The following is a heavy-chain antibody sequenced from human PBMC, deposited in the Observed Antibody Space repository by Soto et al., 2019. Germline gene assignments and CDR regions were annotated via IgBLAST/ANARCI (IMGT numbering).Heavy chain of an antibody. CDR2: IIPMFDRP. V-gene: IGHV1-69*01. D-gene: IGHD4-17*01. Sequence: QVRLEQSGAEMKKPGSSVKVSCKASGGTFGNYAIDWVRQAPGQGLEWIGGIIPMFDRPKYALKFQGRVTITADEYTNTAYLELSSLLSEDTAVYYCARPAADYGSNEQGSHFWGQGTLVTVSS. CDR1: GGTFGNYA. J-gene: IGHJ4*02. CDR3: ARPAADYGSNEQGSHF.